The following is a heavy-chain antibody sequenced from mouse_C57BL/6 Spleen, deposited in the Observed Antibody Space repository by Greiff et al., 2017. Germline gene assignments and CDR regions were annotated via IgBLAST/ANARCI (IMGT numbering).Heavy chain of an antibody. CDR3: ARQGYGNYDFDY. D-gene: IGHD2-1*01. Sequence: EVMLVESGGDLVKPGGSLKLSCAASGFTFSSYGMSWVRQTPDKRLEWVATISSGGSYTYYPDSVKGRFTISRDNAKNTLYLQMSSLKSEDTAMYYCARQGYGNYDFDYWGQGTTLTVSS. J-gene: IGHJ2*01. CDR1: GFTFSSYG. V-gene: IGHV5-6*02. CDR2: ISSGGSYT.